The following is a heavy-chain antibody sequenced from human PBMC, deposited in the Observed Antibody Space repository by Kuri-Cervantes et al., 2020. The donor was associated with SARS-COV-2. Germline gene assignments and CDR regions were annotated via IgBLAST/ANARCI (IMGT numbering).Heavy chain of an antibody. V-gene: IGHV3-33*01. Sequence: GGSLRLSCAASGFTFSSYGMHGVRQAPGKGLEGVAVIWYDGSNKYYADSVKGRFTISRDNSKTTLYLQMNSLRAEDTAVYYCARDLAALDETRPGLWNWYFDLWGRGTLVTVSS. D-gene: IGHD2-15*01. CDR2: IWYDGSNK. J-gene: IGHJ2*01. CDR3: ARDLAALDETRPGLWNWYFDL. CDR1: GFTFSSYG.